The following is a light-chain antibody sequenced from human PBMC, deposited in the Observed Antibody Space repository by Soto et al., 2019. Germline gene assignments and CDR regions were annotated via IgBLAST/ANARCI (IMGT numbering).Light chain of an antibody. CDR1: SSDGGDYNY. CDR3: ISYRSSGSLVL. J-gene: IGLJ2*01. V-gene: IGLV2-14*01. CDR2: DVS. Sequence: QSVLTQPASVSGSPGQSVTISCTGSSSDGGDYNYVSWYQQHPGKAPKLMIYDVSNRPSGVSDRFSGSKSGNTASLTISGLQAEDEADYYCISYRSSGSLVLFGGGTKLTFL.